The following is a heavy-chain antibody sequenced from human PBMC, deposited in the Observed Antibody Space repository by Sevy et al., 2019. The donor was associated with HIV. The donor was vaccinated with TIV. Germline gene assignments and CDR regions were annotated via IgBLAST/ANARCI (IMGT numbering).Heavy chain of an antibody. V-gene: IGHV3-30*18. CDR3: AKDLLGDYYDSSGVLDY. CDR1: GFTFSSYG. J-gene: IGHJ4*02. CDR2: ISYDGSDK. D-gene: IGHD3-22*01. Sequence: GGSLRLSCAASGFTFSSYGMHGVRQAPGKGLEWVAVISYDGSDKFYADSVKGRFTISRDNSKNTVYLQMNSLGPEDAAVYYCAKDLLGDYYDSSGVLDYWGQGTLVTVSS.